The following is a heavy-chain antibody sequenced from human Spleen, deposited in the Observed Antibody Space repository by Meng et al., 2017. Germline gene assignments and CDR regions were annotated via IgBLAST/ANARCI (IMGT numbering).Heavy chain of an antibody. V-gene: IGHV4-34*02. J-gene: IGHJ5*02. D-gene: IGHD3-10*01. CDR3: GRRAYGIPFDP. CDR2: INHSGST. CDR1: GGSFSGYY. Sequence: QVQLQQWGAGLLKPSETLSLTCAVYGGSFSGYYWSWIRQPPGKGLEWIGEINHSGSTNYNPSLKSRVTISVDTSKNQFSLKLSSVTAADTAVYYCGRRAYGIPFDPWSQGTLVTVSS.